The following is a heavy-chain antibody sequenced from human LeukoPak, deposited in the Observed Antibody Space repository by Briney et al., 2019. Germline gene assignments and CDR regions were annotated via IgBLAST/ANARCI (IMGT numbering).Heavy chain of an antibody. J-gene: IGHJ6*02. Sequence: ASVKVSCKASGYTFTGYYMHWVRQAPGQGLEWMGWINPNSGGTNYAQKFQGRVTMTRDTSISTAYMELSRLRSDDTAVYYCAREDCGDSPYYYGMDVWGQGTTVTVSS. D-gene: IGHD4-17*01. CDR1: GYTFTGYY. V-gene: IGHV1-2*02. CDR3: AREDCGDSPYYYGMDV. CDR2: INPNSGGT.